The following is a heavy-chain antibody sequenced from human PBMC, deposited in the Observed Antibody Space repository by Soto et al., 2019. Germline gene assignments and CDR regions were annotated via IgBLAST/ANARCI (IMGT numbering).Heavy chain of an antibody. D-gene: IGHD3-22*01. CDR2: ISAYNGNT. Sequence: QVPLVQSGAEVKKPGASVKVSCKCSDYTFASHGVTWVRQAPGQGLERMGWISAYNGNTNYAQKYLGRVTMTTDTSTNTGYMARRSLGSDDPAVYYCATSLEYDSSCGYFVSVYWCQGPVVTVSS. V-gene: IGHV1-18*01. CDR1: DYTFASHG. CDR3: ATSLEYDSSCGYFVSVY. J-gene: IGHJ4*02.